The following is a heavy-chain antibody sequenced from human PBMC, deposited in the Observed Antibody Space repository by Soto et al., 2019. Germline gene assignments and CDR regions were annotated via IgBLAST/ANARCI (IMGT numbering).Heavy chain of an antibody. CDR3: ASDKIPGLFDY. J-gene: IGHJ4*02. V-gene: IGHV4-34*01. Sequence: QVQLQQWGAGLLKPSETLSLTCAVYGGSFSGYYWTWIRQPPGTGLEWIGEINHSGSSNYNPSLKSRVTISVDTPKNHFSLNLTSVTAADTAVYYCASDKIPGLFDYWAQGTLVTVSS. CDR1: GGSFSGYY. D-gene: IGHD2-21*01. CDR2: INHSGSS.